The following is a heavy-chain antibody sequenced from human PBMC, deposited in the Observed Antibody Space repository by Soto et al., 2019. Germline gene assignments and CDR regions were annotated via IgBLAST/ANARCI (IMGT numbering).Heavy chain of an antibody. J-gene: IGHJ4*02. Sequence: QVQLLQSGAAVRKPGASVTVSCKASNDSLSSHFIHWVGPAPGEGLEWMGIINPGPNSPSYSKELPGCLLLTSDMPARTVNMQLSNLRSDDTAVYYCAGASARVSSVVAAYWCQGTLVSVSS. V-gene: IGHV1-46*01. D-gene: IGHD2-15*01. CDR3: AGASARVSSVVAAY. CDR2: INPGPNSP. CDR1: NDSLSSHF.